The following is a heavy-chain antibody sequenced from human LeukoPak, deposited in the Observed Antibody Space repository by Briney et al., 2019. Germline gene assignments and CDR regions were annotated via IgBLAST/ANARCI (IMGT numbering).Heavy chain of an antibody. CDR1: GYTFTSYA. CDR2: VNAGNGNT. V-gene: IGHV1-3*01. D-gene: IGHD1-7*01. Sequence: ASVTVSCKASGYTFTSYAMHWVRQAPGQRLEWMGWVNAGNGNTKYSQKFQGRVAITRDTSASTAYMELSSLRSEDTAVYYCARGTTDYWGQGTLVTVSS. J-gene: IGHJ4*02. CDR3: ARGTTDY.